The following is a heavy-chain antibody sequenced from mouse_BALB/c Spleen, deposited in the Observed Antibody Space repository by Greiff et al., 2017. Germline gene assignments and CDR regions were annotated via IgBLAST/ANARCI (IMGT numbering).Heavy chain of an antibody. V-gene: IGHV1-54*03. CDR2: INPGSGGT. Sequence: VQLQQSGAELVRPGTSVKVSCKASGYAFTNYLIEWVKQRPGQGLEWIGVINPGSGGTNYNEKFKGKATLTADKSSSTAYMQLSSLTSDDSAVYFCARDRDGFAYWGQGTLVTVSA. CDR1: GYAFTNYL. CDR3: ARDRDGFAY. J-gene: IGHJ3*01. D-gene: IGHD2-14*01.